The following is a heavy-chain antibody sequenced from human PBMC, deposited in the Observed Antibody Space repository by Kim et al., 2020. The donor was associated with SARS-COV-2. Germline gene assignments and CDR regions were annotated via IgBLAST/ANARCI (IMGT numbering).Heavy chain of an antibody. CDR3: ARGGLGGSGFRYPRAGPHDY. J-gene: IGHJ4*02. V-gene: IGHV4-34*01. CDR1: GGSFSGYY. Sequence: SETLSLTCAVYGGSFSGYYWSWIRQPPGKGLEWIGEINHSGSTNYNPSLKSRVTISVDTSKNQFSLKLSSVTAADTAVYYCARGGLGGSGFRYPRAGPHDYWGQGTLVTVSS. D-gene: IGHD3-10*01. CDR2: INHSGST.